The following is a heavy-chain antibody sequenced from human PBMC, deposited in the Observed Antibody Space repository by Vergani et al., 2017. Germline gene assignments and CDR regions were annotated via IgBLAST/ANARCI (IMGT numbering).Heavy chain of an antibody. D-gene: IGHD2-8*02. Sequence: QLQLQESGSGLVKPSQTLSLTCAVSGGSLSSGGYSWSWIRQPPGKGLEWIGYIYHSGSTYYNPSLKSRVTISVDRSKNQFSRKLSSVTAADTAVYYCARVALVLSAFDIWGQGTMVTVSS. J-gene: IGHJ3*02. V-gene: IGHV4-30-2*01. CDR1: GGSLSSGGYS. CDR2: IYHSGST. CDR3: ARVALVLSAFDI.